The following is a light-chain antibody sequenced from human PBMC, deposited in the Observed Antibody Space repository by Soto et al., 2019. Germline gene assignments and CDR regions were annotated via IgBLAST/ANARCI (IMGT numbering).Light chain of an antibody. CDR1: QSVSSY. Sequence: EIVLTQSPATLSLSPGERATLSCRASQSVSSYLAWYQQKPGQAPRLLIYDASNRATGIPARFSGSGSGTDFTLTISSLEPEHFAVYYCQQRSNWPPFTYGHAPKVDIX. J-gene: IGKJ3*01. CDR3: QQRSNWPPFT. V-gene: IGKV3-11*01. CDR2: DAS.